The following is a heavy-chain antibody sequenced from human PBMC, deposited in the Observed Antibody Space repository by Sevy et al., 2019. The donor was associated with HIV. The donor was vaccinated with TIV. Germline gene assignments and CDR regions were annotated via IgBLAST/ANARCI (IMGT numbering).Heavy chain of an antibody. V-gene: IGHV1-8*01. Sequence: ASVKVSCKASGYTFTNYDITWVRQATGQGLEWVGWMNPNSGDTGYAQKFQGRITMTRNTSISKVYLELSSLRSDDTAVYYCARRCTLLYISSSRPFDYWGQGSLVTVSS. CDR1: GYTFTNYD. J-gene: IGHJ4*02. D-gene: IGHD6-6*01. CDR3: ARRCTLLYISSSRPFDY. CDR2: MNPNSGDT.